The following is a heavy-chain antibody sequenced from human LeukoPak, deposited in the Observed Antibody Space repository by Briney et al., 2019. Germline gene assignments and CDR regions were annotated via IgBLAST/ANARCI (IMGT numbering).Heavy chain of an antibody. CDR2: ISYDGSNK. V-gene: IGHV3-30*18. D-gene: IGHD6-19*01. CDR3: AKDRVPNSSGWYGFDY. J-gene: IGHJ4*02. Sequence: GGSLRLSCAASGFTFSSYGMHWVRQAPGKGLEWVAVISYDGSNKYYADSVRGRFTISRDNSKNTLYLQMNSLRAEDTAVYYCAKDRVPNSSGWYGFDYWGQGTLVTVSS. CDR1: GFTFSSYG.